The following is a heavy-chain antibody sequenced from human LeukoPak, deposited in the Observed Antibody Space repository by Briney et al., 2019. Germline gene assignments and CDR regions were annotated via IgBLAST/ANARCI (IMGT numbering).Heavy chain of an antibody. J-gene: IGHJ6*02. CDR3: ARLKDIGYYDILTGPSPLYYYGMDV. CDR2: IIPILGIA. Sequence: GASVKVSCKASGGTFSSYAISWVRQAPGQGLEWMGRIIPILGIANYAQKFQGRVTITADKSTSIAYMELSSLRSEDTAVYYCARLKDIGYYDILTGPSPLYYYGMDVWGQGTTVTVSS. D-gene: IGHD3-9*01. V-gene: IGHV1-69*04. CDR1: GGTFSSYA.